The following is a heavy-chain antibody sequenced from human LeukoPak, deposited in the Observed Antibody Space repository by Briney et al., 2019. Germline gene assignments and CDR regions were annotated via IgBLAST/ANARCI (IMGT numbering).Heavy chain of an antibody. Sequence: GGSLRLSCAASGFTFSFYWMHWVRQAPGKGPVWVSRIKSDGSSTSYADSVKGRFTISRDNAKNTLYLQMNSLRAEDTAVYFCSKDLNPFFHPWGQGTLVTVSS. J-gene: IGHJ5*02. CDR1: GFTFSFYW. CDR2: IKSDGSST. V-gene: IGHV3-74*01. CDR3: SKDLNPFFHP.